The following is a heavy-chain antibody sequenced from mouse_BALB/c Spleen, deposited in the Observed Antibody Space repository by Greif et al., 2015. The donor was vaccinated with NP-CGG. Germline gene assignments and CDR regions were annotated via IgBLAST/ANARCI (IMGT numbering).Heavy chain of an antibody. CDR3: ARHYYGSSYSY. CDR2: ISSGGGST. D-gene: IGHD1-1*01. J-gene: IGHJ2*01. V-gene: IGHV5-12-1*01. CDR1: GFAFSSYD. Sequence: EVKLVESGGGLVKPGGSLKLSCAASGFAFSSYDMSWVRQTPEKRLEWVAYISSGGGSTYYPDTVKGRFTISRDNAKNTPYLQMSSLKSEDTAMYYCARHYYGSSYSYWGQGTTLTVSS.